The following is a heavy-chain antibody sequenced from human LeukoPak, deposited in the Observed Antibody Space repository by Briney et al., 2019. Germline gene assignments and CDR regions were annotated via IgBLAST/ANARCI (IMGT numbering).Heavy chain of an antibody. D-gene: IGHD3-3*01. CDR1: GFTLSSYA. CDR3: AKFRLGYDFWSGYHDYFDY. Sequence: PGGSLRLSCAASGFTLSSYAMSCVRQAPGNWLEWVSAISGSGGSTYYADSVKGRFTISRDNSKNTLYLQMNSLRAEDTAVYYCAKFRLGYDFWSGYHDYFDYWGQGTMVTVSS. J-gene: IGHJ4*02. V-gene: IGHV3-23*01. CDR2: ISGSGGST.